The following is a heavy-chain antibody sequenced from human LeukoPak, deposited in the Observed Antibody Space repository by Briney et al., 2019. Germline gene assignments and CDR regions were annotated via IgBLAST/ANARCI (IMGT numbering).Heavy chain of an antibody. CDR3: ASSYCTNGVRYSRSHAYYYYGMDV. Sequence: TGGSLRLSCAASGFTFSSYWMSWVRQAPGKGLEWVANIKQDGSEKYYVDSVKGRFTISRDNAKNSLYLQMNSLRAEDTAVYYCASSYCTNGVRYSRSHAYYYYGMDVWGQGTTVTVSS. CDR2: IKQDGSEK. CDR1: GFTFSSYW. V-gene: IGHV3-7*01. J-gene: IGHJ6*02. D-gene: IGHD2-8*01.